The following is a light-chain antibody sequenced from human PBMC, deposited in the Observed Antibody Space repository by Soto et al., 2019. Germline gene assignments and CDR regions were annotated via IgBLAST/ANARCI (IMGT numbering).Light chain of an antibody. CDR2: DVS. Sequence: QSVLTQPASVSGSPGQSITISCTGTSSDVGGYNYVSWYQQHPGKAPKLMIYDVSNRPSGVSNRFSGSKSGNTASLTISGLLAEDEADYYCNSYTRSSSTTYIFGTGTKLTVL. V-gene: IGLV2-14*03. CDR3: NSYTRSSSTTYI. J-gene: IGLJ1*01. CDR1: SSDVGGYNY.